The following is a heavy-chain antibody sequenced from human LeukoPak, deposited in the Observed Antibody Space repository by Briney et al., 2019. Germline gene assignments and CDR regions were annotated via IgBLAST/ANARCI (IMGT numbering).Heavy chain of an antibody. J-gene: IGHJ5*02. CDR1: RYTFTSYD. D-gene: IGHD2-8*01. Sequence: ASVKVSCKASRYTFTSYDINWVRQATGQGLEWMGWMNPNSGNTGYAQKFQGRVTMTRNTSISTAYMELSSLRSEDTAVYYCARGRIVLMVYATREWDDNWFDPWGQGTLVTVSS. V-gene: IGHV1-8*01. CDR2: MNPNSGNT. CDR3: ARGRIVLMVYATREWDDNWFDP.